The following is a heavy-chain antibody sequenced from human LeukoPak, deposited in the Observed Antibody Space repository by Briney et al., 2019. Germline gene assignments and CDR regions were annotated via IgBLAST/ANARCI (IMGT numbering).Heavy chain of an antibody. V-gene: IGHV4-39*01. Sequence: SETLSLTCAVSGDITHYWGWVRQPPGQGPECIGSIYFSGSVYYNPSLRSRVTISLDTSTKQLSLKLSSVTAADTAVYYCATKSWGFQATEYRYFDLWGRGTLVTVSS. CDR2: IYFSGSV. CDR1: GDITHY. CDR3: ATKSWGFQATEYRYFDL. D-gene: IGHD1-26*01. J-gene: IGHJ2*01.